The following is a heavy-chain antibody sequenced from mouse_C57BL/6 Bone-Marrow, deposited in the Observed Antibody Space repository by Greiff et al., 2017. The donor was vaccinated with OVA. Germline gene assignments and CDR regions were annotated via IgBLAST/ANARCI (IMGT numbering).Heavy chain of an antibody. J-gene: IGHJ4*01. D-gene: IGHD2-4*01. Sequence: QVQLKQSGPGLVQPLPSLSITCIASGFPLTIYGVHWVRQSPGKGLEWLGVIWSGGSTDYYAAFISSMRISKDNSMRPFFFKMNSLLADDTALYYGAGGGYDYVDAIDYWGQRTSVTVSS. V-gene: IGHV2-2*01. CDR1: GFPLTIYG. CDR3: AGGGYDYVDAIDY. CDR2: IWSGGST.